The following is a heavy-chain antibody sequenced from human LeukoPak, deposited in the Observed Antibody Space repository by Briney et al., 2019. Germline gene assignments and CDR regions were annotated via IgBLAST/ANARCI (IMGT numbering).Heavy chain of an antibody. CDR2: IYYSGST. CDR3: ARGPRYSYFDY. J-gene: IGHJ4*02. D-gene: IGHD1-14*01. V-gene: IGHV4-59*01. CDR1: GGSISNYY. Sequence: SETLSLTCTVPGGSISNYYWSWFGQPPGKGLEGIGYIYYSGSTHYNPSLKSRVTISVDTSKNQFSLKLSSLTAADTAVYYCARGPRYSYFDYWGQGTLVTVSS.